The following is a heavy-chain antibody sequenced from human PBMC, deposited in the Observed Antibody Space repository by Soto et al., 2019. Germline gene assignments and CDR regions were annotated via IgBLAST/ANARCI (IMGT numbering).Heavy chain of an antibody. D-gene: IGHD5-12*01. J-gene: IGHJ6*04. CDR3: ARDGGVASFYGMDV. CDR2: ISPHNGAT. Sequence: QVHLVQSGAEVKRPGASVKVSCKASGYTFTDYYIHWVRQAPGQGLEWLGWISPHNGATNYAQKFRGRVTLSRDTTINTSYLEMERLTADDTAVYYCARDGGVASFYGMDVWGEGTTVTVSS. CDR1: GYTFTDYY. V-gene: IGHV1-2*02.